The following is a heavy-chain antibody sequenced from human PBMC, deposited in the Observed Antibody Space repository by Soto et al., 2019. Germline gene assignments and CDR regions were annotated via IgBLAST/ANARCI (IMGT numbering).Heavy chain of an antibody. J-gene: IGHJ3*02. CDR1: GFTFSSYA. D-gene: IGHD6-6*01. V-gene: IGHV3-30-3*01. CDR2: ISYDGSNK. Sequence: GGSLRLSCAASGFTFSSYAMHWVRQAPGKGLEWVAVISYDGSNKYYADSVKGRFTISRDNSKNTLYLQMNSLRAEDTAVYYCARESWSIAARPGGDAFDIWGQGTMVT. CDR3: ARESWSIAARPGGDAFDI.